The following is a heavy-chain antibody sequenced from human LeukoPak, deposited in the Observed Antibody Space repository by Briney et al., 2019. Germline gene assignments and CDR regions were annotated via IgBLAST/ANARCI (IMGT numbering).Heavy chain of an antibody. CDR1: GFTFSNYD. CDR3: AKGTEAYNWNYGLFY. D-gene: IGHD1-7*01. J-gene: IGHJ4*02. CDR2: ISYDGDNK. V-gene: IGHV3-30*18. Sequence: PGGSLRLSCAASGFTFSNYDMHWVRQAPGKGLEWVAVISYDGDNKYYADSAKGRFTISRDNSKNTLYLQMNSLRAEDTAVYYCAKGTEAYNWNYGLFYWGQGTLVTVSS.